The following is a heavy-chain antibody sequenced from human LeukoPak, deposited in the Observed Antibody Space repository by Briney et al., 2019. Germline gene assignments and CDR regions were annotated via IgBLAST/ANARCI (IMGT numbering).Heavy chain of an antibody. CDR3: ARDKDHDSSGYYYGH. V-gene: IGHV1-2*02. CDR1: GYTFTGYY. Sequence: ASVKVSCKASGYTFTGYYMHWVRQAPGQGLEWMGWINPNSGGTNYAQKFQGRVTMTRDTSISTAYMELSRLRPDDTAVYYCARDKDHDSSGYYYGHWGQGTLVTVSS. D-gene: IGHD3-22*01. J-gene: IGHJ4*02. CDR2: INPNSGGT.